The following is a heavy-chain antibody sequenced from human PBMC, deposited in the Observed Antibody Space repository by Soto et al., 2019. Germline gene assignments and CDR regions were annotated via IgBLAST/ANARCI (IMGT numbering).Heavy chain of an antibody. V-gene: IGHV3-30*18. Sequence: QVQLVESGGGVVQPGRSLRLSCAASGFTFSSYGMHWVRQAPGKGLEWVAVISYDGSNKYYADSVKGRFTISRDNSKNTLYLQMNSLRAEDTAVYYCAKEPRAYDYSTYFDYWGQGTLVTVSS. D-gene: IGHD5-12*01. J-gene: IGHJ4*02. CDR3: AKEPRAYDYSTYFDY. CDR1: GFTFSSYG. CDR2: ISYDGSNK.